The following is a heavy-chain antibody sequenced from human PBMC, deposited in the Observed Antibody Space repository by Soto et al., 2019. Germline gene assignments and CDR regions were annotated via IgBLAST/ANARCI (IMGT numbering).Heavy chain of an antibody. CDR2: IIPILGIA. V-gene: IGHV1-69*02. J-gene: IGHJ4*02. Sequence: ASVKVSCKASGGTFSSYTISWVRQAPGQGLEWMGRIIPILGIANYAQKFQGRVTITADKSTSTAYMELSSLRSEDTAVYYCASRPEYSSSWYFDYWGQGTLVTVSS. CDR1: GGTFSSYT. D-gene: IGHD6-13*01. CDR3: ASRPEYSSSWYFDY.